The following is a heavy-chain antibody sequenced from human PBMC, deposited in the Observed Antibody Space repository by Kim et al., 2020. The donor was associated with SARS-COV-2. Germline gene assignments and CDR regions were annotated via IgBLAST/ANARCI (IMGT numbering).Heavy chain of an antibody. CDR2: INAGNGNT. CDR1: GYTFTSYA. J-gene: IGHJ2*01. Sequence: ASVKVSCKASGYTFTSYAMHWVRQAPGQRLEWMGWINAGNGNTKYSQKFQGRVTITRDTSASTAYMELSSLRSEDTAVYYCARSYVLRYFDWSVPQDWYFDLWGRGTLVTVSS. V-gene: IGHV1-3*01. D-gene: IGHD3-9*01. CDR3: ARSYVLRYFDWSVPQDWYFDL.